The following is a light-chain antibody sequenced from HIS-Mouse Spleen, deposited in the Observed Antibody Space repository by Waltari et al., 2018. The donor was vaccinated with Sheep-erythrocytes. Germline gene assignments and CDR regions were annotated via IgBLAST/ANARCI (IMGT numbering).Light chain of an antibody. J-gene: IGLJ3*02. CDR2: EGS. Sequence: QSALTQPASVSGSPGPSITISSPGTSRDVGRYTLVSWYQQHPGKAPKLMIYEGSKRPSGVSNRFSGSKSGNTASLTISGLQAEDEADYYCCSYAGSSTPWVFGGGTKLTVL. V-gene: IGLV2-23*01. CDR3: CSYAGSSTPWV. CDR1: SRDVGRYTL.